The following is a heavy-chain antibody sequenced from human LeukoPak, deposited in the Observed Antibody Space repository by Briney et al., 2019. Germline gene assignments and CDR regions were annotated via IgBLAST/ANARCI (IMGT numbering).Heavy chain of an antibody. CDR1: GYSISSGYY. D-gene: IGHD3-3*01. Sequence: PSETLSLTCTVSGYSISSGYYWGWIRQPPGKGLEWIGSIYHSGSTYYNPSLKSRVTISVDTSKNQFSLKLSSVTAADTAVYYCARHLEPWGQGTLVTVSS. V-gene: IGHV4-38-2*02. CDR2: IYHSGST. CDR3: ARHLEP. J-gene: IGHJ4*02.